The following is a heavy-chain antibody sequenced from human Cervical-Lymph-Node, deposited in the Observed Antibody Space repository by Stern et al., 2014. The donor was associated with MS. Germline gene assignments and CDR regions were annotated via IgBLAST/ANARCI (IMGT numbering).Heavy chain of an antibody. CDR1: GFSFSRYA. D-gene: IGHD6-13*01. Sequence: VQLEESGGGVVQPGRSLRLSCAASGFSFSRYAMHWVRQAPGQGLEWVAIIWYDGSNPYYADSVTGRFTISRDNFKNTLYLQMNSLRAEDTAVYYCASAYSSSHYYFDYWGQGTLVTVSS. V-gene: IGHV3-33*01. CDR3: ASAYSSSHYYFDY. CDR2: IWYDGSNP. J-gene: IGHJ4*02.